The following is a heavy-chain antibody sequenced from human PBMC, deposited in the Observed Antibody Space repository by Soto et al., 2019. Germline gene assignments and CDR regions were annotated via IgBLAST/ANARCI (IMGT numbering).Heavy chain of an antibody. CDR3: ARESEDLTSNFDY. V-gene: IGHV3-21*06. CDR2: ISSTTNYI. CDR1: GFTFTRFS. J-gene: IGHJ4*02. Sequence: GGSLRLSCAASGFTFTRFSMNWVRRAPGKGLEWVSSISSTTNYIYYGDSMKGRFTISRDNAKNSLYLEMNSLRAEDTAVYYCARESEDLTSNFDYWGQGTLVTVSS.